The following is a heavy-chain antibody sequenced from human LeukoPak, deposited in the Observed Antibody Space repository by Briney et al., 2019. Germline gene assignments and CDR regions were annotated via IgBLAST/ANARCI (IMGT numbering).Heavy chain of an antibody. CDR3: ARAQEPYCSSTSCPKSWFDP. V-gene: IGHV1-69*13. CDR1: GGTFSSYA. Sequence: ASVKVSCKASGGTFSSYAISWVRQAPGQGLEWTGGIIPIFGTANYAQKFQGRVTITADESTSTAYMELSSLRSEDTAVYYCARAQEPYCSSTSCPKSWFDPWGQGTLVTVSS. J-gene: IGHJ5*02. CDR2: IIPIFGTA. D-gene: IGHD2-2*01.